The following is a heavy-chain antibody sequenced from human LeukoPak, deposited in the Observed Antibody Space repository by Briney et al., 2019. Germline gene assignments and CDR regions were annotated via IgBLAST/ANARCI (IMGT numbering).Heavy chain of an antibody. D-gene: IGHD6-19*01. CDR3: ARGQAGPFEY. Sequence: PGGSLRLSCAASGLIFNDYGMRWVRHAPGKGLEWVSGINWNGANTNYAGSVKGRFTISRDNARNSLYLQVNSLRAEDTAVYYCARGQAGPFEYWGQGALVAVSS. CDR1: GLIFNDYG. J-gene: IGHJ4*02. CDR2: INWNGANT. V-gene: IGHV3-20*04.